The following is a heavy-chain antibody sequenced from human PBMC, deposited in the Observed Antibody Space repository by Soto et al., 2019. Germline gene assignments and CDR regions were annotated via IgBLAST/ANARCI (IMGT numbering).Heavy chain of an antibody. J-gene: IGHJ4*02. CDR3: ARERYGGGEFDY. CDR2: IHHNGNT. Sequence: PSETLSLTCTVSGDSISSGGYSWNWIRQPPGKGLEWIAYIHHNGNTYYNPSLRSRVTISLDRSKNQFSLKLSSVTAADTAVYYCARERYGGGEFDYWGRGTLVTVSS. D-gene: IGHD3-16*01. V-gene: IGHV4-30-2*01. CDR1: GDSISSGGYS.